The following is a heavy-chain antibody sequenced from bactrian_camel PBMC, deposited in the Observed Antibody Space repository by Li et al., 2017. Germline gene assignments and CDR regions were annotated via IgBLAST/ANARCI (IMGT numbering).Heavy chain of an antibody. Sequence: HVQLVESGGGSVQEGGSLTLSCQASGDTRSYGLGWFRLAPGNERERVASIRSVDGVTYYIDSVKGRFTISHDAAKNSIDLQMNSLKPDDTAVYYCAATGQMLSVAGCRTQGTQVTVS. V-gene: IGHV3S63*01. J-gene: IGHJ4*01. D-gene: IGHD1*01. CDR1: GDTRSYG. CDR2: IRSVDGVT.